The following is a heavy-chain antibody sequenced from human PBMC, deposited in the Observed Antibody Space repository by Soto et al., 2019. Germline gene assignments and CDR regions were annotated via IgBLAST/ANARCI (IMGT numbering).Heavy chain of an antibody. CDR3: ARYFYGGYYFDY. D-gene: IGHD3-3*01. J-gene: IGHJ4*02. CDR2: IYYSGST. V-gene: IGHV4-59*01. CDR1: GGSISSYY. Sequence: QVQLQESGPGLVKPSETLSLTCTVSGGSISSYYWSWIRQPPGKGLEWIGYIYYSGSTNYNPSLKIRVTISVDTSKNQFYLKLSSVTAADTAVYYCARYFYGGYYFDYWGQGTLVTVSS.